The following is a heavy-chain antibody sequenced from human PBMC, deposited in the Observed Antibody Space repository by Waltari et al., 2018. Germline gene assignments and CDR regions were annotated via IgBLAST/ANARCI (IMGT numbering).Heavy chain of an antibody. CDR2: ISSSSSYM. V-gene: IGHV3-21*01. CDR1: GFTFSSYS. D-gene: IGHD3-22*01. Sequence: EVQLVESGGGLVKPGGSLRLSCAASGFTFSSYSMNWVRQAPGKGLEWVSSISSSSSYMYYADSVKGRFTISRDNAKNSLYLQMNSLRAEDTAVYYCSSGYSTYYYFDYWGQGTLVIVSS. J-gene: IGHJ4*02. CDR3: SSGYSTYYYFDY.